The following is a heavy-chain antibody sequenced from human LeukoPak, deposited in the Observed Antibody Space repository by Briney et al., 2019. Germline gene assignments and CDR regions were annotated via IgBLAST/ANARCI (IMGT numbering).Heavy chain of an antibody. CDR1: GFTFSSYG. Sequence: GGSLRLSCAASGFTFSSYGMHWVRQAPGKGLEWVAVISCDGSNKYYADSVKGRFTISRDNSKNTLYLQMNSLRAEDTAVYYCAKAGQSGYGGKDIDYWGQGTLVTVSS. V-gene: IGHV3-30*18. CDR3: AKAGQSGYGGKDIDY. D-gene: IGHD4-23*01. J-gene: IGHJ4*02. CDR2: ISCDGSNK.